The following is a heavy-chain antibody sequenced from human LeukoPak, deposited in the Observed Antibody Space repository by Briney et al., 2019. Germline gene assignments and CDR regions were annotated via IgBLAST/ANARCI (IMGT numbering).Heavy chain of an antibody. CDR1: GFTFSAYG. CDR3: ARGQNWDRAYYFDY. J-gene: IGHJ4*02. CDR2: IYSGGST. V-gene: IGHV3-66*01. Sequence: GGSLRLSCAASGFTFSAYGMTWVRQAPGKGLEWVSIIYSGGSTYYADSVKGRFTISRDNSRNTLYLQMNSLRAEDTAVYYCARGQNWDRAYYFDYWGQGTLVTVSS. D-gene: IGHD7-27*01.